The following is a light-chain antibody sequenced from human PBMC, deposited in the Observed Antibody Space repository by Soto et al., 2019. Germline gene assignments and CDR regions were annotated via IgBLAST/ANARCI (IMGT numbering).Light chain of an antibody. CDR1: QTVSSSS. J-gene: IGKJ1*01. Sequence: DIVLTQSPGTLSLSPGERATLSCRASQTVSSSSLAWYQQKPGQAPRLLIFGASTRAAGFPDRFSGSGSGTDFTLTISRLEPEDFAVHYCQQYGSSPRTFGQGTKV. V-gene: IGKV3-20*01. CDR3: QQYGSSPRT. CDR2: GAS.